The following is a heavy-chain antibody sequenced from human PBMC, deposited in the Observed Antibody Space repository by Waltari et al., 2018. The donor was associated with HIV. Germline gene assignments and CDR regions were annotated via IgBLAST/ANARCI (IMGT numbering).Heavy chain of an antibody. Sequence: QLEESGGGSVQPGGSLTLSCAVSGFTFRSYTMNWVRQAPGKGLEWVSYISSTNSTIYADSVKGRFTISRDNAKNSLFLQMNSLNAEDTAVYFCARGGPSAGYYFDYWGQGTLVTVSS. CDR3: ARGGPSAGYYFDY. CDR1: GFTFRSYT. J-gene: IGHJ4*02. V-gene: IGHV3-48*04. CDR2: ISSTNSTI. D-gene: IGHD6-13*01.